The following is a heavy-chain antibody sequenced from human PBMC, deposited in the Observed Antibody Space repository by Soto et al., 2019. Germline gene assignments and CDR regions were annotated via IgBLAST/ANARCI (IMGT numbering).Heavy chain of an antibody. V-gene: IGHV3-7*05. CDR3: AGDSSDWYVGDAFDI. Sequence: EVQLVESGGGLVQPGGSLRLSCAASGFTFSSYWMSWVRQAPGKGLEWVANIKQDGSEKYYVDSVRGRFTISRDNAKNSLYLQMNSLRAEDTAVYYCAGDSSDWYVGDAFDIWGQGTMVTVSS. CDR2: IKQDGSEK. J-gene: IGHJ3*02. CDR1: GFTFSSYW. D-gene: IGHD6-19*01.